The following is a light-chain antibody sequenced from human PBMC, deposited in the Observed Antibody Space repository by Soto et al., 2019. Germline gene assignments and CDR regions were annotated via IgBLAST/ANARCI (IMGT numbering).Light chain of an antibody. J-gene: IGLJ1*01. V-gene: IGLV1-40*01. CDR3: AAWDDSLNGYV. CDR1: NSNIGAGYD. CDR2: VNT. Sequence: QSVLTQPPSVSGAPGQRVTISCTGSNSNIGAGYDVNWYQHFPGTAPKLLIYVNTNRPSGVPDRFSGSKSDSSTSLAISGLQSEDEADYYCAAWDDSLNGYVFGTGTKLTVL.